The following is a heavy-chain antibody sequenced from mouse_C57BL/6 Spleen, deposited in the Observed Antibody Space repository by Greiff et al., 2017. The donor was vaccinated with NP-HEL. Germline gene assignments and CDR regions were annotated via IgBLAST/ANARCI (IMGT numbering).Heavy chain of an antibody. CDR3: ARCGYGSSYYFDY. CDR2: INPSNGGT. D-gene: IGHD1-1*01. V-gene: IGHV1-53*01. CDR1: GYTFTSYW. Sequence: QVQLQQPGTELVKPGASVKLPCKASGYTFTSYWMHWVKQRPGQGLEWIGNINPSNGGTNYNEKFKSKATLTVDKSSSTAYMQLSSLTSEDSAVYYCARCGYGSSYYFDYWGQGTTLTVSS. J-gene: IGHJ2*01.